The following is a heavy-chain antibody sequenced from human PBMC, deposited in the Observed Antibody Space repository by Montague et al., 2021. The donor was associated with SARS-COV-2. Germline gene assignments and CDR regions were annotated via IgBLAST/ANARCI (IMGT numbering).Heavy chain of an antibody. CDR1: GFPFSSYK. V-gene: IGHV3-48*02. CDR2: ISSSSSST. D-gene: IGHD3-22*01. Sequence: FLRLSCAASGFPFSSYKMTWVRQAPGMGLEWISYISSSSSSTYYADSVKGRFTISRDNAKNSLYLQMNSLRDEDTVVYYCARAFNWSPDFDSSGSEAFDFWGPGTMVTVSS. CDR3: ARAFNWSPDFDSSGSEAFDF. J-gene: IGHJ3*01.